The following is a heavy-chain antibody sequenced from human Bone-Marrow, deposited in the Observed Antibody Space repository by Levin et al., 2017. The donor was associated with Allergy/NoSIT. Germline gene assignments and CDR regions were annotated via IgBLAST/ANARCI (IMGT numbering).Heavy chain of an antibody. CDR2: IKTKTDGMTT. J-gene: IGHJ3*01. CDR3: TTLDVDT. D-gene: IGHD5-18*01. V-gene: IGHV3-15*01. CDR1: GFTFYDYS. Sequence: GESLKISCAASGFTFYDYSMSWIRQAPGKGLEWVARIKTKTDGMTTEYAAPVKGRFFISRDDSKNTLFLQMNSLKSEDTGVYYCTTLDVDTWGQGTTVTVSS.